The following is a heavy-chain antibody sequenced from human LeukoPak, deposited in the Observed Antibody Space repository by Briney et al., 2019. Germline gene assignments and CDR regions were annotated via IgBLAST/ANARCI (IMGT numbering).Heavy chain of an antibody. V-gene: IGHV1-8*03. CDR1: GYTFTGYD. D-gene: IGHD6-19*01. Sequence: RASVKVSCKASGYTFTGYDINWVRQATGQGLEWMGWMNPNSGNTGYAQKFQGRVTFTRDTSISRAYMELSSLRSEDTAVYYCARDPGSQWLVVDYWGQGTLVTVSS. CDR2: MNPNSGNT. CDR3: ARDPGSQWLVVDY. J-gene: IGHJ4*02.